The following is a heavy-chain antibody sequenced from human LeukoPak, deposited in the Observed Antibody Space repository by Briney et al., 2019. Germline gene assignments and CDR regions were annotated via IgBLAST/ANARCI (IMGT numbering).Heavy chain of an antibody. CDR1: GGSFSGYY. J-gene: IGHJ4*02. V-gene: IGHV4-34*01. CDR3: ARVTTPFDY. CDR2: INHSGST. Sequence: SETLSLTCAVYGGSFSGYYWSWVRQPPGKGLEWIGEINHSGSTNYNPSLKSRVTISVDTSKNQFSLKLSSVTAADTAVYYCARVTTPFDYWGQGTLVTVSS. D-gene: IGHD4-11*01.